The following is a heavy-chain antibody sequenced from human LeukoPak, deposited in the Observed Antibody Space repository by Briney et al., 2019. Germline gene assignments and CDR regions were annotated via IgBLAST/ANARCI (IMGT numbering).Heavy chain of an antibody. J-gene: IGHJ5*02. D-gene: IGHD3-10*01. V-gene: IGHV4-59*12. CDR3: ARDRLAPPLWFGGKHHWFDP. CDR1: GGSISSYY. CDR2: IYYSGST. Sequence: PSETLSLTCTVSGGSISSYYWSWIRQPPGKGLEWIGYIYYSGSTNYNPSLKSRVTISVDTSKNQFSLKLSSVTAADTAVYYCARDRLAPPLWFGGKHHWFDPWGQGTLVTVSS.